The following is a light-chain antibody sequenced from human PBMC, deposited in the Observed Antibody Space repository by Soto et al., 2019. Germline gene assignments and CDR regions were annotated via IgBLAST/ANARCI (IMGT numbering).Light chain of an antibody. CDR2: GAS. V-gene: IGKV3-15*01. CDR1: QSVSPN. Sequence: EIVMTQSPATLAVSPGERATLSSRASQSVSPNVAWYQQRPGQAPRLLIYGASTRATGIPGRFSGSGSGPEFTLTISSLESEDFAVYYCQQYYTWPSFGQGTRLEIK. J-gene: IGKJ5*01. CDR3: QQYYTWPS.